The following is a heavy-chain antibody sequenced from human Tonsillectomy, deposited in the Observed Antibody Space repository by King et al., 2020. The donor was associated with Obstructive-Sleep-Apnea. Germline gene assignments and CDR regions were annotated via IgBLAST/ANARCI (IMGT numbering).Heavy chain of an antibody. V-gene: IGHV3-48*04. D-gene: IGHD3-10*01. Sequence: VQLVESAGGLVQPGGSLRLSCAASGFTFSSYSMNWVRRPPGRGWEWVSYISSSSSTIHYAVSLKGRFPISRDNAKNSLYLQMNSLGAEDTAVYYCARDRGFGEFENYFDYWGQGTLVTVSS. CDR3: ARDRGFGEFENYFDY. CDR2: ISSSSSTI. CDR1: GFTFSSYS. J-gene: IGHJ4*02.